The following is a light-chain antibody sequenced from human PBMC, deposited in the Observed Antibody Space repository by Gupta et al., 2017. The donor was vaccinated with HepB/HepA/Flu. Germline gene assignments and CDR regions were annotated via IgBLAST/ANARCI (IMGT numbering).Light chain of an antibody. V-gene: IGLV1-44*01. CDR1: SSNIGSNT. J-gene: IGLJ3*02. CDR3: AAWDDSLNGWV. CDR2: NNN. Sequence: QSVLTQPPSASGTPGQRVTISCSGSSSNIGSNTVTWYQQLPGTAPKLLIYNNNQRPSGVPDRISGSKSGTSASLAISGLQSEDEADYYCAAWDDSLNGWVFGGGTKLTVL.